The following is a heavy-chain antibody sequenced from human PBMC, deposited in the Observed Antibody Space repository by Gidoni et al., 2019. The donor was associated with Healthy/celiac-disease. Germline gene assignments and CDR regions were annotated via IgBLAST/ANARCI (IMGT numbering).Heavy chain of an antibody. CDR1: GFPFSSYS. CDR3: ARGDDFWSGFDY. V-gene: IGHV3-21*01. Sequence: EVQLVESGGGLVKPGGALRLSCAASGFPFSSYSMNWVRQAPGKGLEWVSSMSSSSSYIYYADSVKGRFTISRDNAKNSLYLQMNSLRAEDTAVYYWARGDDFWSGFDYWGQGTLVTVSS. CDR2: MSSSSSYI. D-gene: IGHD3-3*01. J-gene: IGHJ4*02.